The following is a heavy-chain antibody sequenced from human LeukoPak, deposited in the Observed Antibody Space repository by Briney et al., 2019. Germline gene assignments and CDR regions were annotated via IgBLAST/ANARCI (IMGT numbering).Heavy chain of an antibody. V-gene: IGHV4-34*01. CDR3: ARRGSWTYYYAMDV. CDR2: IRHSGST. D-gene: IGHD6-13*01. J-gene: IGHJ6*02. CDR1: GGSFNDYY. Sequence: SEILSLTCDVSGGSFNDYYWSWIRQAPGKGLEWIGEIRHSGSTNYNPSLKGRVTVSVDTSKNQFSLRLTSVTAADTAVYYCARRGSWTYYYAMDVWGQGTTVTVSS.